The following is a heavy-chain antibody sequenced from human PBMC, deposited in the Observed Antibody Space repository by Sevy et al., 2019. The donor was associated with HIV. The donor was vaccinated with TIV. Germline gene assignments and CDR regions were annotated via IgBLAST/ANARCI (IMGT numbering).Heavy chain of an antibody. CDR2: ISAYNGNT. CDR3: ARDSRIAAAGDDAFDI. Sequence: ASVKVSCKASGYTFTSYGISWVRQAPGQGLEWMGWISAYNGNTNYAQKLQGRVTMTTDTSTSTAYMELRSLRSDDTAVYYCARDSRIAAAGDDAFDIWGQGTMVTVS. V-gene: IGHV1-18*01. CDR1: GYTFTSYG. D-gene: IGHD6-13*01. J-gene: IGHJ3*02.